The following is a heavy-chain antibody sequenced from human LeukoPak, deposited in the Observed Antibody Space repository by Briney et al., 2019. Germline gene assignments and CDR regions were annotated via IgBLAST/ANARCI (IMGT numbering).Heavy chain of an antibody. CDR1: GYTFASYG. CDR3: ARDGWDCSGGSCYSTLNWFDP. J-gene: IGHJ5*02. Sequence: ASVKVSCKASGYTFASYGISWVRQAPGQGLEWMGWISAYNGNTNYAQKLQGRVTMTTDTSTSTAYMELRSLRSDDTAVYYCARDGWDCSGGSCYSTLNWFDPWGQGTLVTVSS. D-gene: IGHD2-15*01. V-gene: IGHV1-18*01. CDR2: ISAYNGNT.